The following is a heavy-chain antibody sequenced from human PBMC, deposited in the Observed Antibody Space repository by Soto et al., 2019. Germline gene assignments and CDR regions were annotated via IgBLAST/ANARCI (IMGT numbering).Heavy chain of an antibody. D-gene: IGHD3-22*01. Sequence: LRLSCAASGFTFSSYAMSWVRQAPGKGLEWVSAISGSGGSTYYADSVKGRFTISRDNSKNTLYLQMNSLRAEDTAVYYCANSPYYYDSSGYPGSDYWGQGTLVTVSS. CDR1: GFTFSSYA. J-gene: IGHJ4*02. CDR2: ISGSGGST. CDR3: ANSPYYYDSSGYPGSDY. V-gene: IGHV3-23*01.